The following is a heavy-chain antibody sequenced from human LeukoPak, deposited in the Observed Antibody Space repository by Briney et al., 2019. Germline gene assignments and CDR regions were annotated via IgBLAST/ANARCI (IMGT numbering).Heavy chain of an antibody. V-gene: IGHV4-30-4*08. D-gene: IGHD3-22*01. Sequence: SETLSLTCTVSGGSISSGDYYWSWIRQPPGKGLEWIGYIYYSGSTYYNPSLKSRVTISVDTSKNQFSLKLSSVTAADTAVYYCARLPPSTYYYDSSGQGFDYWGQGTLVTVSS. CDR3: ARLPPSTYYYDSSGQGFDY. CDR1: GGSISSGDYY. J-gene: IGHJ4*02. CDR2: IYYSGST.